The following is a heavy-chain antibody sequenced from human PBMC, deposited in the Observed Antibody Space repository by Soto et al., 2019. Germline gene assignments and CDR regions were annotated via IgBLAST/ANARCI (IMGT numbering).Heavy chain of an antibody. J-gene: IGHJ4*02. V-gene: IGHV3-20*04. Sequence: EVQLVESGGGVLRPGGSLRLSCAASGFTFDDYGMSWARQAPGKVLEWVSGVKWNGGSTGYADSVKGRFTISRDNAKNSLYLHMHSLRAEDTAFYYCVRGASLNFDYWGQGTLVTVSS. CDR2: VKWNGGST. CDR3: VRGASLNFDY. CDR1: GFTFDDYG. D-gene: IGHD1-26*01.